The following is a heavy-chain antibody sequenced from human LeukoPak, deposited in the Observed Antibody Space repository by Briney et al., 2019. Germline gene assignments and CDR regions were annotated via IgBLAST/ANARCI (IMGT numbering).Heavy chain of an antibody. Sequence: GGSLRLSCAASGFTFNTYPMHWVRQAPGKGLEWVAVNSYDGSYEYYAESVKGRFTISRDNSKNTLYLQINSLRAEDTAVYYCAKGAAAGTWGTSFDSWGQGTLVTVTS. CDR1: GFTFNTYP. J-gene: IGHJ4*02. CDR2: NSYDGSYE. CDR3: AKGAAAGTWGTSFDS. V-gene: IGHV3-30*01. D-gene: IGHD6-13*01.